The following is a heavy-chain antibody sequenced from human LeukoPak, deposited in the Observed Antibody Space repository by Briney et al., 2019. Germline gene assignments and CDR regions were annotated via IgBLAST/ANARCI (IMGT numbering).Heavy chain of an antibody. D-gene: IGHD3-16*02. Sequence: GGSLRLSCAASGFTFSSYAMSWVRQAPGKGLEWVSAISGSGGSTYYADSVKGRFTISRDNSKNTLYLQMNSLRAEDTAVYYCAKDSSTYYDYVWGSYRPPLEIDYWGQGTLVTVSS. CDR2: ISGSGGST. J-gene: IGHJ4*02. CDR3: AKDSSTYYDYVWGSYRPPLEIDY. CDR1: GFTFSSYA. V-gene: IGHV3-23*01.